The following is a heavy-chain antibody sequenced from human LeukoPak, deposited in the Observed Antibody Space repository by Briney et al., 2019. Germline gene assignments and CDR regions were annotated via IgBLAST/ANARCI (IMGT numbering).Heavy chain of an antibody. Sequence: GGSLRLSCAASGFTFSDYYVSWIRQAPGKGLEWISVIYSDGNINYADSVKGRLTLSRDNSKNTLYLQMNSLRGDDTAVYYCARGFTAFSFDLWGPGTLVTVSS. CDR3: ARGFTAFSFDL. CDR2: IYSDGNI. CDR1: GFTFSDYY. D-gene: IGHD3-16*01. V-gene: IGHV3-66*01. J-gene: IGHJ5*02.